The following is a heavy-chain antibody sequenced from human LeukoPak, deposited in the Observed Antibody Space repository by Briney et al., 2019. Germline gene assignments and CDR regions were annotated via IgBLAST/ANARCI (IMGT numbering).Heavy chain of an antibody. CDR1: GFTFSTYW. Sequence: LAGGSLRLSCAASGFTFSTYWMNWVRQAPGKGLEWVSRITIDGSSTTYADSVKGRFTISRDSAKNTLYLQMNSLRAEDTAVYYCTRDRFYAMDAWGQGTTVTVSS. V-gene: IGHV3-74*03. CDR2: ITIDGSST. CDR3: TRDRFYAMDA. J-gene: IGHJ6*02.